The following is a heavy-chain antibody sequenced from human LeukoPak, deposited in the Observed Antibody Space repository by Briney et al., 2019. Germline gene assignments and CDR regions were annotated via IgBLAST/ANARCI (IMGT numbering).Heavy chain of an antibody. V-gene: IGHV4-34*01. CDR2: INHSGST. CDR1: GGSFSGYY. Sequence: SETLSLTCAVYGGSFSGYYWSWIRQPPGKGLEWIGEINHSGSTYYNPSLKRRVTISVDTSKNQFSLKLSSVTAADTAVYYCAGGPRTNRNYYDSSGYWGEAFDIWGQGTMVTVSS. J-gene: IGHJ3*02. D-gene: IGHD3-22*01. CDR3: AGGPRTNRNYYDSSGYWGEAFDI.